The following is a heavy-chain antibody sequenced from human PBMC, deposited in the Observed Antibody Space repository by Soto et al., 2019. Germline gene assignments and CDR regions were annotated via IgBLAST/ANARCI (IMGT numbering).Heavy chain of an antibody. CDR3: VTDRGGGMDV. V-gene: IGHV3-15*01. CDR1: GFTFSDAW. Sequence: EVQLVESWGGMVMPGGSLRLSCAASGFTFSDAWMTWIRQAPGKGLQCVGRIKRKIDGETTDYAAPVKGRFTISRDDSKTTLYLQMNSLKVEDTAMYYCVTDRGGGMDVWGQGTTVTVSS. D-gene: IGHD3-10*01. J-gene: IGHJ6*01. CDR2: IKRKIDGETT.